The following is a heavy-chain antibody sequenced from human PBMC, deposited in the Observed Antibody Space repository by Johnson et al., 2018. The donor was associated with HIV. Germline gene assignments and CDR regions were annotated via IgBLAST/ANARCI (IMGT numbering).Heavy chain of an antibody. CDR2: TNFNGANT. Sequence: VQLVESGGRVERPGGSLRLSCVASGFSFVDYAISWVRQRPGKGLEWVSGTNFNGANTGYVDSVRGRFTISRDDAKKSLYLQMNSLRAEDTALYYCVRVATYNLYDAFDIWGQGTMVTVSS. CDR1: GFSFVDYA. V-gene: IGHV3-20*04. D-gene: IGHD5-12*01. J-gene: IGHJ3*02. CDR3: VRVATYNLYDAFDI.